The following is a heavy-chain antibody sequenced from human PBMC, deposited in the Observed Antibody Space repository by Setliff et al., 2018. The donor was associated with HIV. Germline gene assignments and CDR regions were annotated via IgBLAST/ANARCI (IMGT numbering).Heavy chain of an antibody. Sequence: ASVKVSCKAIGYMILGYKMSWVRQAPGQGLEWIGRISPDNGAAEYAPKFQGRVRMTLDTSISAAYLEIPRLTSDDAAVYYCARPRVFDSFDVWGQGTLVTVSS. V-gene: IGHV1-2*06. CDR3: ARPRVFDSFDV. CDR1: GYMILGYK. CDR2: ISPDNGAA. J-gene: IGHJ3*01.